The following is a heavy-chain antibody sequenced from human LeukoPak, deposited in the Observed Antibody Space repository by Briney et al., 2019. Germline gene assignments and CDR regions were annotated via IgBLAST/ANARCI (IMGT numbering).Heavy chain of an antibody. V-gene: IGHV1-18*01. CDR2: ISAYNGNT. D-gene: IGHD2-2*03. J-gene: IGHJ4*02. Sequence: ASVKVSCKASGYTFTSYGISWVRQAPGLGLEWMGWISAYNGNTNYAQKLQGRVTMTTDTSTSTAYMELRSLRSDDTAVYYCARDVMPEDGYCSSTSCPVFDYWGQGTLVTVSS. CDR3: ARDVMPEDGYCSSTSCPVFDY. CDR1: GYTFTSYG.